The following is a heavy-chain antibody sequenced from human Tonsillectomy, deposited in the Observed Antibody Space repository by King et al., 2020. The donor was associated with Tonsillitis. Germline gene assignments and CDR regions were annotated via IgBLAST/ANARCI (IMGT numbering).Heavy chain of an antibody. J-gene: IGHJ5*02. CDR3: ARALSSSWPGKNWFDP. CDR1: GDSVSSNSAV. CDR2: TYYRSKWYN. Sequence: VQLQQSGPGLVKPSQTLSLTCAISGDSVSSNSAVWNWIRQSPSRGLEWLGRTYYRSKWYNDYTISVKSRITINPDTSKNQFSLQLNSVTPEDTAMYYCARALSSSWPGKNWFDPWGQGTLVTVSS. V-gene: IGHV6-1*01. D-gene: IGHD6-13*01.